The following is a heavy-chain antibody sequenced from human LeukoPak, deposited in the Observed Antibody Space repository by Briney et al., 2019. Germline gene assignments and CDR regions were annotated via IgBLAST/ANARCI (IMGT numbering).Heavy chain of an antibody. J-gene: IGHJ4*02. CDR2: ISPYNGNT. Sequence: GASVKVSCKASGYTFTSYGISWVRQATGQGLEWMGWISPYNGNTNYAQKFQGRVTMTTDTSTSTAYMELRSLRSDDTAIYYCARDSITLIKDFWGQGTLVTVSS. CDR1: GYTFTSYG. CDR3: ARDSITLIKDF. V-gene: IGHV1-18*01. D-gene: IGHD3-22*01.